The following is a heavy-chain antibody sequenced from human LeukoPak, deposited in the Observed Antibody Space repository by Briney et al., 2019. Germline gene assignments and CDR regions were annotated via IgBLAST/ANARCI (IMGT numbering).Heavy chain of an antibody. CDR3: ARSLEAAAGSTTTQNWFDP. D-gene: IGHD6-13*01. J-gene: IGHJ5*02. CDR1: GYTFTGYY. V-gene: IGHV1-18*04. Sequence: GASVKVSCKASGYTFTGYYMHWVRQAPGQGLEWMGWISAYNGNTNYAQKLQGRVTMTTDTSTSTAYMELRSLRSDDTAVYYCARSLEAAAGSTTTQNWFDPWGQGTLVTVSS. CDR2: ISAYNGNT.